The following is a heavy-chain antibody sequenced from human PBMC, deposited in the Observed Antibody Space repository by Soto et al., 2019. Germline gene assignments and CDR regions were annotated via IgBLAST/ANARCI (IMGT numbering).Heavy chain of an antibody. CDR1: GGSLSSSAYS. CDR3: ARELLFYDSDGFSWDDAFDI. CDR2: IYQSGST. D-gene: IGHD3-22*01. J-gene: IGHJ3*02. Sequence: QMHLQESGSGLVKPSQTLSLTCAVSGGSLSSSAYSWSWIRQPPGKGLEWIGFIYQSGSTYYNPSLKSRVTMSLDRPKNQFSLKLSSVTAADTAVYYCARELLFYDSDGFSWDDAFDIGGQGKMVTVSS. V-gene: IGHV4-30-2*01.